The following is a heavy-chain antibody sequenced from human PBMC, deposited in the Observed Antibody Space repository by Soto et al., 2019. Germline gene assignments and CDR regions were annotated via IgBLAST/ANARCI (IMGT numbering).Heavy chain of an antibody. CDR3: ARGFGITKFPNPYYYYGMDV. J-gene: IGHJ6*02. Sequence: GASVKVSCKASGGTFSSYAISWLRQAPGQWLEWMGGIIPIFGTANYAQKFQGRVTITADESTSTAYMELSSLRSEDTAVYYCARGFGITKFPNPYYYYGMDVWGQGTTVTVSS. D-gene: IGHD3-9*01. CDR2: IIPIFGTA. CDR1: GGTFSSYA. V-gene: IGHV1-69*13.